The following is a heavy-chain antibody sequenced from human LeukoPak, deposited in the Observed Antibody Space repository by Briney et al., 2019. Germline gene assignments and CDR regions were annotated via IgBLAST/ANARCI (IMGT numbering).Heavy chain of an antibody. J-gene: IGHJ4*02. D-gene: IGHD3-22*01. CDR1: GYSFTSYW. CDR2: IYPGDSDT. Sequence: GESLKISCKGSGYSFTSYWIGWVRQMPGKGLEWMGIIYPGDSDTRYSPSFQGQVTISADKSISTAYLQWSSLKASDTAMYYCARLSNTNSEWLLPSDYWGQGTLVTVSS. V-gene: IGHV5-51*01. CDR3: ARLSNTNSEWLLPSDY.